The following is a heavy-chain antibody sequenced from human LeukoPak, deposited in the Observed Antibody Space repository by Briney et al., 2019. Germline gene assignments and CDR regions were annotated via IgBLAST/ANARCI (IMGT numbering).Heavy chain of an antibody. D-gene: IGHD3-22*01. CDR3: ARGYYYDSSGYNSMPFDY. CDR1: GFTVSSYY. Sequence: GGSLRLSCAASGFTVSSYYMSWVRQAPGKGLEWVSVIYRGGDTYYADSVEGRFTISRDNSKNTVYLQMNSLRAEDTAVYYCARGYYYDSSGYNSMPFDYWGQGTLVTVSS. V-gene: IGHV3-53*01. J-gene: IGHJ4*02. CDR2: IYRGGDT.